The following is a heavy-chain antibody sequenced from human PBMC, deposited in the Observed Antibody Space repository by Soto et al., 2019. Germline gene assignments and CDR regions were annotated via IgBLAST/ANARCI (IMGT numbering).Heavy chain of an antibody. CDR2: IKQDGSGK. D-gene: IGHD6-19*01. J-gene: IGHJ5*02. V-gene: IGHV3-7*01. Sequence: GGSLRLSCAASGFTFSSYWMSWVRQAPGKGLEWVANIKQDGSGKYYVDSVKGRFTISRDNAKNSLYLQMNSLRAEDTAVYYCARDSSGWYPGWFDPWGQGTLVTVSS. CDR3: ARDSSGWYPGWFDP. CDR1: GFTFSSYW.